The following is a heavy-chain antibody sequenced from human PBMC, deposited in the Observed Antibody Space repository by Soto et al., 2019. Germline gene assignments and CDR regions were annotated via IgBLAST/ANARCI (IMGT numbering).Heavy chain of an antibody. D-gene: IGHD6-13*01. Sequence: PGGSLRLFCAASGFTFSSYAMHWVRQDPGKGLEWVAVISYDGSNKYYADSVKGRFTISRDNSKNTLYLQMNSLRAEDTAVYYCARKRAAGYFDYWGQGTLVTVSS. CDR2: ISYDGSNK. V-gene: IGHV3-30-3*01. CDR3: ARKRAAGYFDY. J-gene: IGHJ4*02. CDR1: GFTFSSYA.